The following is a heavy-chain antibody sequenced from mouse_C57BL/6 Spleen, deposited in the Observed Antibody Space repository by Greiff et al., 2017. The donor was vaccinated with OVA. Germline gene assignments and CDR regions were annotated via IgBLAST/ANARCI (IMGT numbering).Heavy chain of an antibody. J-gene: IGHJ2*01. Sequence: QVQLQQSGAELVMPGASVKLSCKASGYTFTSYWMHWVKQRPGQGLEWIGEIDPSDSYTNYNQKFKGKSTLTVDKSSSTAYMQLSSLTSEDSAVYYCARHYGNYVFDYWGQGTTLTVSS. V-gene: IGHV1-69*01. CDR1: GYTFTSYW. D-gene: IGHD2-1*01. CDR2: IDPSDSYT. CDR3: ARHYGNYVFDY.